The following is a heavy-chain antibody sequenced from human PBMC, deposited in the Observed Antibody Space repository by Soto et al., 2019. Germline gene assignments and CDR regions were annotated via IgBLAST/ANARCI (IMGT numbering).Heavy chain of an antibody. CDR2: IYSGGST. D-gene: IGHD2-15*01. J-gene: IGHJ5*02. CDR1: GFTVSSNY. V-gene: IGHV3-66*01. Sequence: GGSLRLSCAASGFTVSSNYMSWVRQAPGKGLEWVSVIYSGGSTYYADSVKGRFTISRDNSKNTLYLQMNSLRAEDTAVYYCARANGVVAWTYWFDPWGQGTLVTVSS. CDR3: ARANGVVAWTYWFDP.